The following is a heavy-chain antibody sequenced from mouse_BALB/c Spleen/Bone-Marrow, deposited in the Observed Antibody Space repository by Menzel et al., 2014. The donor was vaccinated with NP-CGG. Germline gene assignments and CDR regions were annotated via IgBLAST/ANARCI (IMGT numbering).Heavy chain of an antibody. J-gene: IGHJ3*01. Sequence: VKVVESGPGLVAPSQSLSITCTVSEFSLTSYGVHWVRQPPGKGLERLGVIWAGGSANYNSALMSRLSISKDNSKSQVFLKMNRLQTDDTAMYYCARGGSSRAWFAYWGQGTLVTVSA. CDR1: EFSLTSYG. V-gene: IGHV2-9*02. D-gene: IGHD1-1*01. CDR2: IWAGGSA. CDR3: ARGGSSRAWFAY.